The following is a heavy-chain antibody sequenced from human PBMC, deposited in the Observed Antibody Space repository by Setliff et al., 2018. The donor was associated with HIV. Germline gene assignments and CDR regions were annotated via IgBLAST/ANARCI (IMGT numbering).Heavy chain of an antibody. V-gene: IGHV4-34*01. CDR1: NESLSESY. CDR2: VNQSGDT. CDR3: VRGGAIPEGDVFDV. Sequence: SETLSLNCAVYNESLSESYWSWIRQPPGKRLEWIGEVNQSGDTKSNPSLKSRVTISVDTSKKQFSLKLTSVTAADTALYYCVRGGAIPEGDVFDVWSLGKLVTVSS. J-gene: IGHJ3*01.